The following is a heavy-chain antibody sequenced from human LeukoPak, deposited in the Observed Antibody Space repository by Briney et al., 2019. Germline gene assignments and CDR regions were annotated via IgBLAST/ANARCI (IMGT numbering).Heavy chain of an antibody. D-gene: IGHD3-10*01. CDR3: ARLSYYYASGSYSSVDV. CDR2: IYSGGST. CDR1: GFTVSSNY. V-gene: IGHV3-53*01. J-gene: IGHJ6*02. Sequence: PGGSLRLSCAASGFTVSSNYMSWVRQAPGKGLEWVSVIYSGGSTYYADSVKGRFTISRDNSKNTLYLQMNTLRAEDTAVYYCARLSYYYASGSYSSVDVWGQGTTVTVSS.